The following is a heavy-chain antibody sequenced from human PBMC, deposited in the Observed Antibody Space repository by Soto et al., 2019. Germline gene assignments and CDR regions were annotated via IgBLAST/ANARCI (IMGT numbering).Heavy chain of an antibody. J-gene: IGHJ5*02. CDR2: IYYNGHA. CDR1: GDSISSSSYY. CDR3: AAAVVRGWFDP. Sequence: PSETLSLTCTVSGDSISSSSYYWGWIRQPPGKGLEWIANIYYNGHAYYNPSLRSRVTLSVDTSKNQFSLKLSSVTAPDTAVYFCAAAVVRGWFDPWGQGTLVTVSS. D-gene: IGHD6-19*01. V-gene: IGHV4-39*01.